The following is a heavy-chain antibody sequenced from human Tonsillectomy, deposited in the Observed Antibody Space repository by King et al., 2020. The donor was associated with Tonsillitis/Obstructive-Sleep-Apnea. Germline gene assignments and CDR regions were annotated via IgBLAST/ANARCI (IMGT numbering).Heavy chain of an antibody. CDR3: ARVQTVLKHPDSYFYYYGMDV. Sequence: QLVQSGAEVKKPGSSVKVSCKTSGGTFSNYAISWVRQAPGQGLEWMGGIIPILTIAHYAQKFQGRLTITADKSTSTAYMELSSLRSEDTAVYYCARVQTVLKHPDSYFYYYGMDVWGQGTTVTVSS. CDR1: GGTFSNYA. CDR2: IIPILTIA. J-gene: IGHJ6*02. D-gene: IGHD2-8*01. V-gene: IGHV1-69*10.